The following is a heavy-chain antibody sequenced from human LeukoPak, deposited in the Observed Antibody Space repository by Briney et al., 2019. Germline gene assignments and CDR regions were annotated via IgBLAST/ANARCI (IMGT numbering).Heavy chain of an antibody. CDR1: GGSISSYY. D-gene: IGHD3-16*02. Sequence: SETLSLTCTVSGGSISSYYWSWIRQPPGKGLEWIGYIYYSGSTNYNPSLKSRVTISVDTSKNQFSLKLSSVTAADTAVYYCARGYYDHVWGRYPRNWFDPWGQGTLVTVSS. CDR2: IYYSGST. J-gene: IGHJ5*02. V-gene: IGHV4-59*01. CDR3: ARGYYDHVWGRYPRNWFDP.